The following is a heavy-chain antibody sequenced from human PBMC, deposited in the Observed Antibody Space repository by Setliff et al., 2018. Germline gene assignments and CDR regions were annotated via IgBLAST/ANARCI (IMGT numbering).Heavy chain of an antibody. V-gene: IGHV5-51*01. D-gene: IGHD4-17*01. CDR2: IYPGDSDT. Sequence: GESLKISCKGSGYSFTSYWIPWVRQMPGKGLEWMGIIYPGDSDTRYSPSFQGQVTISADRSTRTAYLQWSSLKASDTAFYYCARSDYGDYFAWDSYGMDVWGQGTTVTVFS. CDR3: ARSDYGDYFAWDSYGMDV. J-gene: IGHJ6*02. CDR1: GYSFTSYW.